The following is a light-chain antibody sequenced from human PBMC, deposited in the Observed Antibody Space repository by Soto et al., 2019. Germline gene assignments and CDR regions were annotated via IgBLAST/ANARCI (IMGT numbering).Light chain of an antibody. Sequence: QSALTQPRSVSGSPGQSVTISCTGTSSDVGGSDFVSWYQQHPRKAPKLIIYDVSKRPSGVPDRFSGSKSGNTASLTISGLQTEDEADYHCCSYTDTWAFGGGTKVTVL. CDR3: CSYTDTWA. CDR1: SSDVGGSDF. CDR2: DVS. J-gene: IGLJ2*01. V-gene: IGLV2-11*01.